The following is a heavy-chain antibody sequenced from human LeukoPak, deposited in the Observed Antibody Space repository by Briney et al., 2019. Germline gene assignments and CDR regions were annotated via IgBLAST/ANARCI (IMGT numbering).Heavy chain of an antibody. J-gene: IGHJ4*02. Sequence: PGASLRLSCAASGFTFSSYAMSWVRQAPGKGLEWVSAISGSGGSTYYADSVKGRFTISRDNSKNTLYLQMNSLSAEDTAVYYCARRRDSSGYYSGYYFDYWGQGTLVTVSS. CDR3: ARRRDSSGYYSGYYFDY. V-gene: IGHV3-23*01. CDR1: GFTFSSYA. D-gene: IGHD3-22*01. CDR2: ISGSGGST.